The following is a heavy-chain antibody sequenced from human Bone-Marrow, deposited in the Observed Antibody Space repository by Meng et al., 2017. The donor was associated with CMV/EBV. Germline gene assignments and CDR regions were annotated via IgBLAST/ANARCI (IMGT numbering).Heavy chain of an antibody. CDR3: AKDLLLFGGPNAYFDQ. CDR1: GFRFDDCG. CDR2: VRHDGTNK. Sequence: GESLKISCAASGFRFDDCGMHWVRQTPGKGLEWVAFVRHDGTNKFYAASVKGRFTISRDNSKSTVYLQMNSLRPEDSALYYCAKDLLLFGGPNAYFDQWGQGTLVTVYS. J-gene: IGHJ4*02. D-gene: IGHD3-16*01. V-gene: IGHV3-30*02.